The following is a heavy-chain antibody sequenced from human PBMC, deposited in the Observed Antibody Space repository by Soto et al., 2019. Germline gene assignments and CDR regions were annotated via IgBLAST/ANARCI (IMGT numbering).Heavy chain of an antibody. CDR3: ARQRSSPDY. J-gene: IGHJ4*02. Sequence: GGSLRLSCAVSGLTLSSYWMSWVRQAPGKGLEWVANINPDGSERNSVDSVKGRFTISRDKAKNSLYLQMNSLRVEDKAVYYCARQRSSPDYWGQGALVTVYS. V-gene: IGHV3-7*03. CDR2: INPDGSER. D-gene: IGHD2-2*01. CDR1: GLTLSSYW.